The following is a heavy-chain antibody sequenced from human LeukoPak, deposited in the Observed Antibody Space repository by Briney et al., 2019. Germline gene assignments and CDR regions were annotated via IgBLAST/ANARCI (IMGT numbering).Heavy chain of an antibody. Sequence: GGSLRLSCAASGFTFSSYAMSWVRQAPARGREWVSRVRGGGDTFYADSVKGRFTLSRDDSRNTVYLQLNNLRVEDTAVYYCATRRSGNYFATFDYWGQGILVTVSS. J-gene: IGHJ4*02. V-gene: IGHV3-23*01. D-gene: IGHD3-22*01. CDR1: GFTFSSYA. CDR2: VRGGGDT. CDR3: ATRRSGNYFATFDY.